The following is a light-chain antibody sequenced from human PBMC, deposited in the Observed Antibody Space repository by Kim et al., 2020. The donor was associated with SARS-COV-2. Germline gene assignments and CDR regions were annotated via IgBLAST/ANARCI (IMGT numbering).Light chain of an antibody. Sequence: PGERATLSCRASQSVRSRSLAWYQQKPGQAPRLLIYGASSRANGVPDRFSGSGSGTDFTLTISRLEPEDSALYYCQQYGTSQYIFGQGTKLE. CDR3: QQYGTSQYI. J-gene: IGKJ2*01. V-gene: IGKV3-20*01. CDR1: QSVRSRS. CDR2: GAS.